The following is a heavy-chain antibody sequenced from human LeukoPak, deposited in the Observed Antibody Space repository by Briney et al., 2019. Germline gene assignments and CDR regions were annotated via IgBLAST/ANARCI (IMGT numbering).Heavy chain of an antibody. V-gene: IGHV3-48*02. J-gene: IGHJ4*02. D-gene: IGHD1-1*01. CDR1: GFTFSSYS. CDR2: ISSRSSTI. CDR3: ARYMNGFDY. Sequence: GGSLRLSCAASGFTFSSYSMNRVRQAPGKGLEWVSHISSRSSTIYYGDSVKGRFTISRDNAKNSLNLQMNSLRDEDTAIYYCARYMNGFDYWGQGTLVTVSS.